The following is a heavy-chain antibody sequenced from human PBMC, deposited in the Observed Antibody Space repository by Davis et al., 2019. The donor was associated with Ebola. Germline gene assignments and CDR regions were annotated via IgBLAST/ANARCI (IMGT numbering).Heavy chain of an antibody. CDR3: ATGLLVPAARGYSWYFDL. J-gene: IGHJ2*01. Sequence: ASVKVSCKASGYTFTSYGISWVRQAPGQGLEWMGWISAYNGNTNYAQKFQGRVTMTEDTSTHTAYMEMSSLRSEDTAVYYCATGLLVPAARGYSWYFDLWGRGTLVTVSS. CDR1: GYTFTSYG. D-gene: IGHD2-2*01. CDR2: ISAYNGNT. V-gene: IGHV1-18*01.